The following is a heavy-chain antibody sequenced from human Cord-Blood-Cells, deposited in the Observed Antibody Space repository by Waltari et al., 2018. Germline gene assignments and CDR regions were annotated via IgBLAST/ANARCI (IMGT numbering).Heavy chain of an antibody. J-gene: IGHJ3*02. CDR3: ATYSSSWQAFDS. D-gene: IGHD6-13*01. V-gene: IGHV4-39*01. CDR1: GGSISSSSYY. CDR2: IYYSGST. Sequence: QLQLQESGPGLVKPSETLSLTCTVSGGSISSSSYYWGWIRQPPGKGLEWIGSIYYSGSTYYTPPHKSRVTISVDTSKNQFSLKLSSVTAADTAVYYCATYSSSWQAFDSWGQGTMVTVSS.